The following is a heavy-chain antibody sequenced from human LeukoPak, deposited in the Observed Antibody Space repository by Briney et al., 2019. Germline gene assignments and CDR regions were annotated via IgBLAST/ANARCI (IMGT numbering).Heavy chain of an antibody. CDR3: ARDLYYYDTSGNNWFDP. CDR1: GFTFSSYE. CDR2: ISSSGTTI. D-gene: IGHD3-22*01. J-gene: IGHJ5*02. V-gene: IGHV3-48*03. Sequence: LPGGSLRLACAASGFTFSSYEMNWVRQAPGKGLEGVSYISSSGTTIYYADSVKGRFTISRDNAKNSLYLQMSSLRAEDTAVYYCARDLYYYDTSGNNWFDPWGQGTLVTVFS.